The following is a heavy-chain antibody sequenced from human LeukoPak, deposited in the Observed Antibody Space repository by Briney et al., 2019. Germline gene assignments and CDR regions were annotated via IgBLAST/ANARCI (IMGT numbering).Heavy chain of an antibody. CDR1: GYTFTSYA. Sequence: ASVKVSCKASGYTFTSYAMHWVRQAPGQRLEWMGWINAGNGNIKYSQKFQGRVTITRDTSASTAYMELSSLRSEDTAVYYCARNVVTATLYYYGVDVWGQGTTVTVSS. CDR2: INAGNGNI. D-gene: IGHD2-21*02. J-gene: IGHJ6*02. V-gene: IGHV1-3*01. CDR3: ARNVVTATLYYYGVDV.